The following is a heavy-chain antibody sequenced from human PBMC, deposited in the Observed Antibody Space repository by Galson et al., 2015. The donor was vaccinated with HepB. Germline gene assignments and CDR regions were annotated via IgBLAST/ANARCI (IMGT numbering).Heavy chain of an antibody. CDR3: ARDDGGGGLHYDFWSGHPINFDY. CDR1: GYTFTSYG. Sequence: SVKVSCKASGYTFTSYGISWVRQAPGQGLEWMGWISAYNGNTNYAQKLQGRVTMTTDTSTSTAYMELRSLRSDDTAVYYCARDDGGGGLHYDFWSGHPINFDYWGQGTLVTVSS. J-gene: IGHJ4*02. D-gene: IGHD3-3*01. CDR2: ISAYNGNT. V-gene: IGHV1-18*01.